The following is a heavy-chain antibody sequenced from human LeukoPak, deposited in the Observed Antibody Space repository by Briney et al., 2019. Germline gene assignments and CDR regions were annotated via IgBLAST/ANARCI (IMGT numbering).Heavy chain of an antibody. CDR1: GYTFTSYA. V-gene: IGHV1-3*01. J-gene: IGHJ6*02. CDR3: ARGLISSAPRGWYYGMDV. Sequence: ASVKVSFKASGYTFTSYAMHWVRQAPGQRLEWMGWINAGNGNTKYSQKFQGRVTITRDTSASTAYMELSSLRSEDTAVYYCARGLISSAPRGWYYGMDVWGQGTTVTVSS. CDR2: INAGNGNT. D-gene: IGHD6-19*01.